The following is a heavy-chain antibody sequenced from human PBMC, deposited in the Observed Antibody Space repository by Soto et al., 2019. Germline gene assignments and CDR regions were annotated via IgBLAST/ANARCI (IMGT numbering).Heavy chain of an antibody. Sequence: ASVKVSCKASGGTFSSYAISWVRQAPGRGLEWKGGIIPIFGTANYAQKKQGRVTITADESTSTAYMEMSSLRSEDTAVYYCSRPSPTSALDGHYYYYYGMDVWGQGTTVTVSS. J-gene: IGHJ6*02. CDR3: SRPSPTSALDGHYYYYYGMDV. CDR2: IIPIFGTA. CDR1: GGTFSSYA. V-gene: IGHV1-69*13.